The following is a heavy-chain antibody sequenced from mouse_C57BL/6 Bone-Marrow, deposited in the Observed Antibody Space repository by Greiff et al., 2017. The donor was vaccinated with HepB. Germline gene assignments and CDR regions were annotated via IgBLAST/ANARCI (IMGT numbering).Heavy chain of an antibody. CDR1: GFTFSSYA. CDR2: ISDGGSYT. D-gene: IGHD1-1*01. V-gene: IGHV5-4*01. Sequence: EVQLVESGGGLVKPGGSLKLSCAASGFTFSSYAMSWVRQTPEKRLEWVATISDGGSYTYYPDNVKGRFTISRDNAKNNLYLQMSHLKSEDTAMYYCARDSDYYGSRDYFDYWGKGTTLTVSS. CDR3: ARDSDYYGSRDYFDY. J-gene: IGHJ2*01.